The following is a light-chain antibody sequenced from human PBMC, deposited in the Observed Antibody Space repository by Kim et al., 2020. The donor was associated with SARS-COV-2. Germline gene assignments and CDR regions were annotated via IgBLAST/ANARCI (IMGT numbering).Light chain of an antibody. J-gene: IGKJ2*01. CDR2: AAS. Sequence: SASVGDRVSITRRASQSITTYFSWYQRRPGQPSRLLIYAASSLQGWVPSCFSGSRSATDFSLTIISLQPEDFATYDRQRSYITPYTSGQGT. CDR1: QSITTY. CDR3: QRSYITPYT. V-gene: IGKV1-39*01.